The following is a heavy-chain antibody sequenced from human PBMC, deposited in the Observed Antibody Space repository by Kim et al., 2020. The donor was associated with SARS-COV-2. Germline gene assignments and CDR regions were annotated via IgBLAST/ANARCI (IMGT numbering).Heavy chain of an antibody. CDR2: FDPEDGET. J-gene: IGHJ6*02. CDR1: GYTLTELS. V-gene: IGHV1-24*01. Sequence: ASVKVSCKVSGYTLTELSMHWVRQAPGKGLEWMGGFDPEDGETIYAQKFQGRVTMTEDTSTDTAYMELSSLRSEDTAVYYCATCGRYGSGSYYNLFTNPEYYYYYYGMDVWGQGTTVTVSS. CDR3: ATCGRYGSGSYYNLFTNPEYYYYYYGMDV. D-gene: IGHD3-10*01.